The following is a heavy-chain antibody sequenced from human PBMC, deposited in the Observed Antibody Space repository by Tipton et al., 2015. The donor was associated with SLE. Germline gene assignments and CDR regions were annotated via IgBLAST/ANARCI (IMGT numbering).Heavy chain of an antibody. CDR1: GGSISSSSYY. Sequence: TLSLTCTVSGGSISSSSYYWGWIRQPPGKGLEWIGSIYYSGSTYYNPPLKSRVTISVDTSKNQFSLNLSPVTAADTAVYYCARPRRDGWRGGHWFDPWGQGTLVTVSS. V-gene: IGHV4-39*07. CDR3: ARPRRDGWRGGHWFDP. J-gene: IGHJ5*02. CDR2: IYYSGST. D-gene: IGHD3-10*01.